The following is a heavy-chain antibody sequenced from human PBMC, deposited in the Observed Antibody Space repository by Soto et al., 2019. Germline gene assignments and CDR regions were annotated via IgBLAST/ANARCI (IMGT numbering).Heavy chain of an antibody. V-gene: IGHV1-46*01. J-gene: IGHJ6*02. CDR2: INPSGGST. CDR3: ARIVGAAVGGYYYYYGMDV. Sequence: GASVKVSCKASGYTFTSYYMHWVRQAPGQGLEWMGIINPSGGSTSYAQKFQGRVTMTRDTSTSTVYMELSSLRSEDTAVYYCARIVGAAVGGYYYYYGMDVWGQGTTVTVS. CDR1: GYTFTSYY. D-gene: IGHD1-26*01.